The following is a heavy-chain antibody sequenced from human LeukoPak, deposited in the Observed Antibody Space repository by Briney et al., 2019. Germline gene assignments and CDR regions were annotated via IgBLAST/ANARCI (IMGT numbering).Heavy chain of an antibody. D-gene: IGHD1-20*01. CDR3: TTGPVTRSSYNWKNDY. CDR1: GFTFSNAR. CDR2: IKSKTDGGTT. Sequence: GGSLRLSCAASGFTFSNARMSWVRQAPGKGLEWVGRIKSKTDGGTTDYTAPVKGRFTISRDDSKNTLYLQMNSLKTEDTAVYYCTTGPVTRSSYNWKNDYWGQGTLVTVSS. J-gene: IGHJ4*02. V-gene: IGHV3-15*01.